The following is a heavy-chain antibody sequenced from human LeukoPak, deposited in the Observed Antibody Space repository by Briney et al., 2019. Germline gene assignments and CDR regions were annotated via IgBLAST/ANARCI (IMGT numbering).Heavy chain of an antibody. D-gene: IGHD2-2*01. CDR3: SRETSHPYYYYYYMDV. V-gene: IGHV4-34*01. CDR2: INHSGST. CDR1: GGSFTGYY. J-gene: IGHJ6*03. Sequence: SETLSLTCAVYGGSFTGYYWSWIRQPPGKGLEWIGEINHSGSTNYNASLKSRVTISVDTSKNQFSLKLSSVTAADTAVYYCSRETSHPYYYYYYMDVWGKGTTVTVSS.